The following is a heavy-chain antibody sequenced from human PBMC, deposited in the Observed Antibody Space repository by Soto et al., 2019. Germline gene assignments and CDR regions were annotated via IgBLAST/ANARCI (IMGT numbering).Heavy chain of an antibody. CDR2: IYYSGST. J-gene: IGHJ6*02. V-gene: IGHV4-59*08. CDR3: ARLYLNSSSWYAPVYYYGMNV. D-gene: IGHD6-13*01. Sequence: SETLSLTCTVSGGSISSYYWSWIRKPPGKGLEWIGYIYYSGSTNYNPSLKSRVTISVDTSKNQFSLKLSSVTAADTAVYYCARLYLNSSSWYAPVYYYGMNVWGQGTTVTVSS. CDR1: GGSISSYY.